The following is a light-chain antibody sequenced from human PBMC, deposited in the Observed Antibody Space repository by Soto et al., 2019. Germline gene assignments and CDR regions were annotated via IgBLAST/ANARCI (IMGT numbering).Light chain of an antibody. CDR3: CSYAGSYSYV. CDR2: DVS. J-gene: IGLJ1*01. V-gene: IGLV2-11*01. Sequence: QSALTQPRSVSGSPGQSVTISCTGTSSDVGGSNYVSWYQQHTGKAPKLMIYDVSKRPSGVPDRFSGSKSGNTASLTISGLQAEDEADYYCCSYAGSYSYVFGTGTKLTVL. CDR1: SSDVGGSNY.